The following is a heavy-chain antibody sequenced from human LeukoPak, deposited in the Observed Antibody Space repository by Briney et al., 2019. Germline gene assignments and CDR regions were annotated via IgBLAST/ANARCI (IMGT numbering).Heavy chain of an antibody. CDR1: GGSISSSSYY. J-gene: IGHJ2*01. D-gene: IGHD1-26*01. CDR3: ARYSGSYRAGWYFDL. CDR2: IYYSGST. Sequence: SETLSLTCTVSGGSISSSSYYWGWIRQPPGKGLEWIGSIYYSGSTYYNPSLKSRVTISVDTSKNQFSLKLSPVTAADTAVYYCARYSGSYRAGWYFDLWGRGTLVTVSS. V-gene: IGHV4-39*01.